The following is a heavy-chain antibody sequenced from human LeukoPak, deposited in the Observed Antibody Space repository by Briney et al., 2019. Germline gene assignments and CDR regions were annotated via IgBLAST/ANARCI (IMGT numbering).Heavy chain of an antibody. CDR1: GGTFSSYA. Sequence: SVKVSCKASGGTFSSYAISWVRQAPGQGLEWMGRIIPILGIANYAQKFQGRVTITADKSTSTAYMELSSLRSEDTAVYYCARAGMGSTSAFDIWGQGTMVTVSS. V-gene: IGHV1-69*04. J-gene: IGHJ3*02. CDR3: ARAGMGSTSAFDI. D-gene: IGHD2/OR15-2a*01. CDR2: IIPILGIA.